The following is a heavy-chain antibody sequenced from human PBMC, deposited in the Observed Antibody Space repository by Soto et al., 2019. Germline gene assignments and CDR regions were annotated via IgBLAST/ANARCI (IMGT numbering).Heavy chain of an antibody. V-gene: IGHV3-72*01. CDR1: GFTLSDHY. Sequence: WGSLRLSFAGSGFTLSDHYIDWVRQAPGKGLEWVFRSRNKAQGYITAYASSVKCRFTTSRYDSKNSVYLQMNNLKTEDTTVYYCVRATYGSDSSGYTRCFDXWGQGTLVTVSX. J-gene: IGHJ4*02. CDR2: SRNKAQGYIT. CDR3: VRATYGSDSSGYTRCFDX. D-gene: IGHD3-22*01.